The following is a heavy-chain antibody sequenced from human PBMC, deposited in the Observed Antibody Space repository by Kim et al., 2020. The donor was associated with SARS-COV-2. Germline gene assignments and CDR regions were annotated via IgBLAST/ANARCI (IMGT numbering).Heavy chain of an antibody. J-gene: IGHJ4*02. Sequence: ASVKVSCKASGYTFTDYYIHWVRQAPGQGLEWMGWINPYSGDTTYAHKFQGRVTMTRDTSISTPYVELSSLRSDDTAVYYCARSAHFWSGHYLDFWGQGT. D-gene: IGHD3-3*01. V-gene: IGHV1-2*02. CDR1: GYTFTDYY. CDR2: INPYSGDT. CDR3: ARSAHFWSGHYLDF.